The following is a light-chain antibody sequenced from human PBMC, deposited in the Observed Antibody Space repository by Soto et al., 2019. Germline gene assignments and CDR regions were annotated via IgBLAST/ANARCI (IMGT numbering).Light chain of an antibody. J-gene: IGLJ2*01. Sequence: QSALTQPPSASGSPGQSVTISCTGTSSDIGGYDYVSWYQQHPGGAPQLIIYDVTKRPSGVPDRFSGSKSGSTASLTVSGLQAEDEADYYCASHAGTSVVFGGGTKLTVL. CDR3: ASHAGTSVV. CDR2: DVT. CDR1: SSDIGGYDY. V-gene: IGLV2-8*01.